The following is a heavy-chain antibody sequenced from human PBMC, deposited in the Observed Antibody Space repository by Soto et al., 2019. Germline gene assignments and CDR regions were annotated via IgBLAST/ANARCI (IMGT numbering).Heavy chain of an antibody. Sequence: GGSLRLSCAACGFICSSYDMSWVRQAPGKGLEWVSTILVDGRTFYVDSVKGRFTISRDSSQNTVYLQMNSLTAGDTALYYCAKDLMVAPGDYFAYWGQGTLVTVS. CDR2: ILVDGRT. CDR1: GFICSSYD. CDR3: AKDLMVAPGDYFAY. J-gene: IGHJ4*02. V-gene: IGHV3-23*01. D-gene: IGHD2-8*01.